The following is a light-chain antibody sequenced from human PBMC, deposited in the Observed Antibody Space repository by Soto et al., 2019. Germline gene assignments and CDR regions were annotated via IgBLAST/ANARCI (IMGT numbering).Light chain of an antibody. Sequence: QSALTQPASVSGSPGQSITISCTGTGGDVGGYKYVSWYQQLPGKAPKLMIYDVSYRPSGVSDRFSGSKSGNTASLIISGLQAEDEADYYCSSYASSSPFVFGTGTKVTV. CDR2: DVS. CDR3: SSYASSSPFV. J-gene: IGLJ1*01. CDR1: GGDVGGYKY. V-gene: IGLV2-14*01.